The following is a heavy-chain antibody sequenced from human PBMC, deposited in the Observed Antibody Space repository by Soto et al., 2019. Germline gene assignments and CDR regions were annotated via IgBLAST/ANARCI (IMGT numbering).Heavy chain of an antibody. CDR1: GGSISSGGYY. CDR2: IYYSGST. D-gene: IGHD2-15*01. V-gene: IGHV4-31*03. J-gene: IGHJ4*02. CDR3: ARDARVYCSGGSCYSLVGYFDY. Sequence: QVQLQESGPGLVKPSQTLSLTCTVSGGSISSGGYYWSWIRQHPGKGLEWIGYIYYSGSTYYNPCLTSRVTISVDTSKNQVSLKLSSVTAADTAVYYCARDARVYCSGGSCYSLVGYFDYWGQGTLVTVSS.